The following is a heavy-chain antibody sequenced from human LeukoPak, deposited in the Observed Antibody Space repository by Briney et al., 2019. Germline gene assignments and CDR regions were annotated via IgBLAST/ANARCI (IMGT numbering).Heavy chain of an antibody. J-gene: IGHJ4*02. CDR1: GYTFTSYG. V-gene: IGHV1-18*01. CDR2: ISAYNGNT. D-gene: IGHD2-2*01. CDR3: ARYCSSTSCHGYYFDY. Sequence: ASVKVSCKASGYTFTSYGISWVRQAPGQGLEWMGWISAYNGNTNYAQKLQGRVTMTTDTSTSTAYMELRSLRSDDTTVYYCARYCSSTSCHGYYFDYWGQGTLVTVSS.